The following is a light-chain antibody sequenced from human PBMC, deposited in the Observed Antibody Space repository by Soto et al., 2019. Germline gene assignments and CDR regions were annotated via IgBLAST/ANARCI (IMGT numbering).Light chain of an antibody. V-gene: IGKV3-15*01. CDR3: HQYDNWFPFT. CDR1: QSVRSN. J-gene: IGKJ5*01. CDR2: GAS. Sequence: EIVMTQSPATLSVSPGERATLSCRASQSVRSNLGWYQQKPGQAPRLLLYGASTRATGIPARFSGSGSGTEFTHTISSLQSQDSAVYYCHQYDNWFPFTFGQGTRLEIK.